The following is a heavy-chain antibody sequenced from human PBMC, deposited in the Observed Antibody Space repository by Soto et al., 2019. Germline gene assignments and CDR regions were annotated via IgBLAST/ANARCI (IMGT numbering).Heavy chain of an antibody. CDR1: GLTVRSNF. J-gene: IGHJ6*02. V-gene: IGHV3-33*08. CDR2: IWYDGSNK. D-gene: IGHD2-2*01. CDR3: GREPVPYYYYGMDV. Sequence: PGGSLRLSCAASGLTVRSNFMSWVRQTPGKGLEWVAVIWYDGSNKYYADSVKGRFTISRDNSKNTLYLQMNSLRAEDTAVYYCGREPVPYYYYGMDVWGQGTTVTVSS.